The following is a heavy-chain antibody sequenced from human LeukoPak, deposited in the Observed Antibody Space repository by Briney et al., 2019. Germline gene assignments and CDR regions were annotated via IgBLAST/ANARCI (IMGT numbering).Heavy chain of an antibody. V-gene: IGHV3-9*03. Sequence: PGRSLRLSCAASGFTFDDYAMHWVRQAPGKGLEWVSGISWNSGSIGYADSVKGRFTISRDNAKNSLYLQMNSLRAEDMALYYCALGGYCSSTSCGAGAFDIWGQGTMVTVSS. CDR1: GFTFDDYA. J-gene: IGHJ3*02. CDR3: ALGGYCSSTSCGAGAFDI. CDR2: ISWNSGSI. D-gene: IGHD2-2*01.